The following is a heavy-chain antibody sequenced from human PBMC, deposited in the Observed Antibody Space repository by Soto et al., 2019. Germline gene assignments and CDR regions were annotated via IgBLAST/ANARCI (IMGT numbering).Heavy chain of an antibody. V-gene: IGHV3-48*01. J-gene: IGHJ5*02. CDR2: ISSSSSTI. Sequence: GGSLRLSCAASGFTFGSYSMNWVRQAPGKGLEWVSYISSSSSTIYYADSVKGRFTISRDNAKNSLYLQMNSLRAEDTAVYYCARHERSIAARAGWFGPWGQGTLVTVSS. CDR1: GFTFGSYS. CDR3: ARHERSIAARAGWFGP. D-gene: IGHD6-6*01.